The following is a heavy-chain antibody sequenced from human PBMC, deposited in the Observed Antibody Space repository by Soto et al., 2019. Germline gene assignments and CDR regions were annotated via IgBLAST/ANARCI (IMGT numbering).Heavy chain of an antibody. Sequence: QVQLVQSGPEVKKPGASVKVACKTSGYTFTSYGISWVRQAPGQGLEWMGWITTDKRKTNYAQKFQGRVTMTTDTSTSTAYMELRSLRSDDTAVYYCATRSPAFDYWGQGTLVTVSS. CDR3: ATRSPAFDY. CDR2: ITTDKRKT. V-gene: IGHV1-18*01. CDR1: GYTFTSYG. J-gene: IGHJ4*02.